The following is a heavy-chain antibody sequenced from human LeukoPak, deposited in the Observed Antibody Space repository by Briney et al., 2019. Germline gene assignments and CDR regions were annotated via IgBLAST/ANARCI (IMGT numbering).Heavy chain of an antibody. J-gene: IGHJ3*02. V-gene: IGHV3-48*01. CDR3: AKHGAYYYDSSGYTDAFDI. Sequence: GGSLRLSCAASGFTFSSYSMNWVRQAPGKGLEWVSYISSSSSTIYYADSVKGRFTISRDNSKNTLYLQMNSLRAEDTAVYYCAKHGAYYYDSSGYTDAFDIWGQGTMVTVSS. D-gene: IGHD3-22*01. CDR2: ISSSSSTI. CDR1: GFTFSSYS.